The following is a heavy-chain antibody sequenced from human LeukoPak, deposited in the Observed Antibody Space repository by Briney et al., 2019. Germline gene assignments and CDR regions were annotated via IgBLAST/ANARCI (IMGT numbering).Heavy chain of an antibody. D-gene: IGHD6-19*01. CDR2: IIPIFGTA. J-gene: IGHJ3*02. CDR3: ARPGIAVAGHVDAFDI. V-gene: IGHV1-69*05. CDR1: GGTFSSYA. Sequence: GASVKVSCKASGGTFSSYAISWARQAPGQGLEWMGRIIPIFGTANYAQKFQGRVTITTDESTSTAYMELSSLRSEDTAVYYCARPGIAVAGHVDAFDIWSQGTMVTVSS.